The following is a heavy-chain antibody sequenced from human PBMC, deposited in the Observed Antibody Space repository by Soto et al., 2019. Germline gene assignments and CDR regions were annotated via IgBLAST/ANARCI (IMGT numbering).Heavy chain of an antibody. CDR2: INPILSMS. V-gene: IGHV1-69*02. D-gene: IGHD3-10*01. CDR1: GDTFDFHS. CDR3: ATSYGSGYRAFDY. Sequence: QVQLVQSGAEVKRPGSSVKVSCKASGDTFDFHSINWVRQAPGLGLEWMGRINPILSMSNYAQRFQGRVTMTADKSTSTAYMVLSSLRSEDTAIYYCATSYGSGYRAFDYLGQGALVTVSS. J-gene: IGHJ4*02.